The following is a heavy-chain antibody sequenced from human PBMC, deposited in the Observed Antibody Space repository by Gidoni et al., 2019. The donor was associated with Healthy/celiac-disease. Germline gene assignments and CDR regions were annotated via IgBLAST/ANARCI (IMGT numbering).Heavy chain of an antibody. CDR2: ISYDGSNK. J-gene: IGHJ4*02. CDR1: GFTFSSYG. D-gene: IGHD6-19*01. V-gene: IGHV3-30*18. Sequence: QVQLVESGGGVVQPGRSLRLSCAASGFTFSSYGMHWVRQAPGKGLEGVAVISYDGSNKYYADSVKGRFTISRDNSKNTLYLQMNSLRAEDTAVYYCAKDRQWLDVRYYFDYWGQGTLVTVSS. CDR3: AKDRQWLDVRYYFDY.